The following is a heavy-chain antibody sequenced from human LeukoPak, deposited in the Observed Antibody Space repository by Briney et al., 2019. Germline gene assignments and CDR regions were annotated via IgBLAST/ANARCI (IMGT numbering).Heavy chain of an antibody. V-gene: IGHV4-59*01. D-gene: IGHD5-18*01. J-gene: IGHJ4*02. CDR3: ARSGYSYGSSDY. CDR2: IYYSGST. CDR1: GGSISSYY. Sequence: SETLSLTCTVSGGSISSYYWSWIRQPPGKGLEWIGYIYYSGSTNYNPSLESRVTISVDTSKNQFSLKLSSVTAADTAVYYCARSGYSYGSSDYWGQGTLVTVSS.